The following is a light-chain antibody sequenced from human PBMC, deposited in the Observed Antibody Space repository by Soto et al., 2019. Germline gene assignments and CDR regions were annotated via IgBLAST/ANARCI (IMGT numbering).Light chain of an antibody. V-gene: IGKV3-20*01. J-gene: IGKJ1*01. CDR2: GAS. Sequence: EIVLTQSPGTLSLSPGERATLSCRASQSVSSNYLAWYQQKPGQPPRLLIYGASSRATGIPDRFSGSGSGTDFTLTISRLEPEDFAVYYCQQYVSSSWTFGQGTKVEIK. CDR1: QSVSSNY. CDR3: QQYVSSSWT.